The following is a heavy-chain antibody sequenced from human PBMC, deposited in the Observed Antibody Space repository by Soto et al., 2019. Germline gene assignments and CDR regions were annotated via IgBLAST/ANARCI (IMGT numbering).Heavy chain of an antibody. CDR3: ARQYPFGFDSSGYYYHY. J-gene: IGHJ4*02. CDR2: ISSSSSTI. CDR1: GFTFSSYS. V-gene: IGHV3-48*02. D-gene: IGHD3-22*01. Sequence: EVQLVESGGGLVQPGGSLRLSCAASGFTFSSYSMNWVCQAPGKGLEWVSYISSSSSTIYYADSVKGRFTISRDNAKNSLYLQMNSLRDEDTAVYYCARQYPFGFDSSGYYYHYWGQGTLVTVSS.